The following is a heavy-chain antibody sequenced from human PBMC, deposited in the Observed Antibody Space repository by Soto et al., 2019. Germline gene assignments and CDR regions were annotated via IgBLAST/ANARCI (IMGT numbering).Heavy chain of an antibody. Sequence: QVQLVESGGGLVKPGGSLRLSCAASGFTFSDYYMSWIRQAPGKGLEWVSYISSSGSTIYYADSVKGRFTISRDNAKNSLYLQMNSLRAEDTAVYYCARDLGPRRRLITFGGGGYYYGMDVWGQGTTVTVSS. V-gene: IGHV3-11*04. CDR3: ARDLGPRRRLITFGGGGYYYGMDV. CDR2: ISSSGSTI. J-gene: IGHJ6*02. D-gene: IGHD3-16*01. CDR1: GFTFSDYY.